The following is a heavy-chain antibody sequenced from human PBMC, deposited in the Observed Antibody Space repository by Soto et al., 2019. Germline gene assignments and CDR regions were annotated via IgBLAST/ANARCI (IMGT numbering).Heavy chain of an antibody. CDR1: GGSMSEYF. Sequence: PSQKRSLTSSGSGGSMSEYFQSLIRPSPGNGLEWIGYIYYLGSTDYNPSLKSRVTISVDTSKRQFSLRLTSVTAADTAVYYCARDGYDGSGSPYPAYWGPGTQVTVS. D-gene: IGHD3-10*01. J-gene: IGHJ4*02. V-gene: IGHV4-59*01. CDR3: ARDGYDGSGSPYPAY. CDR2: IYYLGST.